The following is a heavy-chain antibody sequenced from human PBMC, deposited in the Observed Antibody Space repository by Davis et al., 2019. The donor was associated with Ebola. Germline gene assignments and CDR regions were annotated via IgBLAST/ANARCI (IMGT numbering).Heavy chain of an antibody. CDR3: ARCTGMDG. J-gene: IGHJ6*04. CDR2: IWYDGSNK. Sequence: GESLKISCAASGFTFSSYGLHWVRQAPGKGLEWVAVIWYDGSNKYQADSMKGRFTISRDNSKKTLYLQMNSLRDEDRTVYYCARCTGMDGWGKGTTVTVSS. CDR1: GFTFSSYG. D-gene: IGHD2-8*01. V-gene: IGHV3-33*01.